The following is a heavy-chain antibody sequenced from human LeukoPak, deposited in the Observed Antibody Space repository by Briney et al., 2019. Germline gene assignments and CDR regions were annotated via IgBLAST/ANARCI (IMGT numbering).Heavy chain of an antibody. J-gene: IGHJ4*02. D-gene: IGHD6-19*01. Sequence: GGSLRLSCAASGFTFSSYAMHWVRQAPGKGLEWVGRIKSKTDGGTTDYAAPVKGRFTISRDDSKNTLYLQMNSLKTEDTAVYYCTTDMEYSSGWYGVYWGQGTLVTVSS. V-gene: IGHV3-15*07. CDR1: GFTFSSYA. CDR3: TTDMEYSSGWYGVY. CDR2: IKSKTDGGTT.